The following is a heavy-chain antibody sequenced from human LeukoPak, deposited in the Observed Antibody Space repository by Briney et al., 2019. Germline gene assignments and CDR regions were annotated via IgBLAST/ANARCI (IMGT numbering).Heavy chain of an antibody. D-gene: IGHD3-22*01. J-gene: IGHJ2*01. V-gene: IGHV3-13*01. CDR2: IGTAGDT. Sequence: GGSLRLSCAASGFTFSTYDLHWVRHATGKGLEWVSAIGTAGDTYYPGSVQGRFTISRENAKDSLYLQMNSLRADDTAVYFCAREVHDSRSSGWSLDIWGRGTLVTVSS. CDR3: AREVHDSRSSGWSLDI. CDR1: GFTFSTYD.